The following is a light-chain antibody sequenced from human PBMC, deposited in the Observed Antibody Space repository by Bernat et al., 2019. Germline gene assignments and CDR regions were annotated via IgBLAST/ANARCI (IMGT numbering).Light chain of an antibody. CDR3: KQYKFWTQAVT. CDR2: GAS. CDR1: QNIYHF. Sequence: EILMTQSPASLSVSPGERVTLSCRSSQNIYHFLAWYHQKPGQPPRLVMYGASTRATGVPDRFSGSGSETDFTLTISSLQSEEFATYYCKQYKFWTQAVTFGGATRVE. V-gene: IGKV3-15*01. J-gene: IGKJ4*01.